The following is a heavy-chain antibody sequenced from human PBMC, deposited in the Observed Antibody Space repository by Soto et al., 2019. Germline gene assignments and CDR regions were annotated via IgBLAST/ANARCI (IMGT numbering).Heavy chain of an antibody. Sequence: QVQLQESGPGLVKPSETLSLTCTVSGGSISSDYWSWIRQPPGKGLEWIGYIYYSGSTNYNPSLKSRVSISVNTTKNQFCLTLSSVTAADTAVYYCARDRGCSSTSCYQGGCFDPWGQGTLVTVSS. CDR2: IYYSGST. CDR3: ARDRGCSSTSCYQGGCFDP. J-gene: IGHJ5*02. D-gene: IGHD2-2*01. CDR1: GGSISSDY. V-gene: IGHV4-59*01.